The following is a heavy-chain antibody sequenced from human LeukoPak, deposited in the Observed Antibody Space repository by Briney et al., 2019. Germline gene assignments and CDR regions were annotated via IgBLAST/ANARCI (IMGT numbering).Heavy chain of an antibody. Sequence: SETLSLTCTVSYGSISDISYYWGWIRQPPGKGLEWIGSIYYSGSTYYNPSLKSRVTISVDTSKNQFSLKLSSVAAADTAVYYCARGFRGASFDYWGQGTLVTVSS. CDR2: IYYSGST. CDR3: ARGFRGASFDY. V-gene: IGHV4-39*07. D-gene: IGHD1-26*01. J-gene: IGHJ4*02. CDR1: YGSISDISYY.